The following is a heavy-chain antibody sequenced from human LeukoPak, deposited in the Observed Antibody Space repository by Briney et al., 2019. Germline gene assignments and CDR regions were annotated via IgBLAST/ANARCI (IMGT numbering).Heavy chain of an antibody. D-gene: IGHD3-9*01. V-gene: IGHV1-18*01. CDR3: ARGKLRYFDWLLAFDY. CDR2: IRVYNGNT. CDR1: GYTFTSYG. J-gene: IGHJ4*02. Sequence: ASVKVSCKASGYTFTSYGINWVRQAPGQGLEWMGWIRVYNGNTNYAQKLQGRVTMTTDTSTSTAYMELRSLRSDDTAVYYCARGKLRYFDWLLAFDYWGQGTLVTVSS.